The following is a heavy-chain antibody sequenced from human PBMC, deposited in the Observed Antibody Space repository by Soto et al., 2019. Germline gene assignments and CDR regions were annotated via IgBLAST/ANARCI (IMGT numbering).Heavy chain of an antibody. CDR1: GFTFGDYA. Sequence: PGGSLRLSCTASGFTFGDYAMSWFRQAPGKGLEWVGFIRSKAYGGTTEYAASVKGRFTISRDDSKSIAYLQMNSLKTEDTAVYYRTTLSYDILTGYPTTFDYWGQGTLVTVS. D-gene: IGHD3-9*01. CDR2: IRSKAYGGTT. V-gene: IGHV3-49*03. J-gene: IGHJ4*02. CDR3: TTLSYDILTGYPTTFDY.